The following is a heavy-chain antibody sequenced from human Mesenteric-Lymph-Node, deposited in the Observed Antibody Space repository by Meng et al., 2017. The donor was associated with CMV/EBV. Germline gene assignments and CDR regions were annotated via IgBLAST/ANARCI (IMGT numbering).Heavy chain of an antibody. Sequence: GSLRLSCAASGFTFSNYPIHWVRQAPGKGLEWVALISYDGSNKYYADSVKGRFTISRDNSKNTLYLQMNSLRAEDTAVYYCARDSRVRGVNYYYYYGMDVWGQGTTVTVS. V-gene: IGHV3-30-3*01. J-gene: IGHJ6*02. CDR1: GFTFSNYP. CDR2: ISYDGSNK. CDR3: ARDSRVRGVNYYYYYGMDV. D-gene: IGHD3-10*01.